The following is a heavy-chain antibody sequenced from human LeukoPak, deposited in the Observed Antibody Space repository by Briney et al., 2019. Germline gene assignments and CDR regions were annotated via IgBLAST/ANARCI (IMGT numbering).Heavy chain of an antibody. CDR2: IYYSGST. V-gene: IGHV4-59*08. Sequence: SETLSLTCTVSGGSTSSYYWSWIRQPPGKGLEWIGYIYYSGSTNYNPSLKSRVTISVDTSKNQFSLKLSSVTAADTAVYYCARTLIVATITDAFDIWGQGTMVTVSS. CDR1: GGSTSSYY. D-gene: IGHD5-12*01. CDR3: ARTLIVATITDAFDI. J-gene: IGHJ3*02.